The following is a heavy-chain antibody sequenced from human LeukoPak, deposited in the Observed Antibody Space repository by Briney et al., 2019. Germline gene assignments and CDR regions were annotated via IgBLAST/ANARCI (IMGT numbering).Heavy chain of an antibody. CDR1: GFTFSNYG. Sequence: PGRSLRLSCAASGFTFSNYGMHWVSQAPGKGLESVAVISYDGSNKYYAGSVKGRFTISRDNSKNTLYLQMDSLRAEDTAVYYCARGQEMATILVGYWGQGTLVTVSS. D-gene: IGHD5-24*01. V-gene: IGHV3-30*03. CDR3: ARGQEMATILVGY. J-gene: IGHJ4*02. CDR2: ISYDGSNK.